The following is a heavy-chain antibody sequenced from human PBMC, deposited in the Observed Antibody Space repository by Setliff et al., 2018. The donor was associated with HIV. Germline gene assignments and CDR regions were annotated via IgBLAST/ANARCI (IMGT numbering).Heavy chain of an antibody. D-gene: IGHD3-10*01. CDR3: ARDNSYYYGSGSHYWYGMDV. Sequence: SETLSLTCTVSGGSISSNNYYWGWIRQPPGKGLEWIGSILYSGSTYYNPSVKSRVTISVDTSKNQFSLKLSSVTAADTAVYYCARDNSYYYGSGSHYWYGMDVWGQGTTVTVSS. CDR2: ILYSGST. CDR1: GGSISSNNYY. J-gene: IGHJ6*01. V-gene: IGHV4-39*07.